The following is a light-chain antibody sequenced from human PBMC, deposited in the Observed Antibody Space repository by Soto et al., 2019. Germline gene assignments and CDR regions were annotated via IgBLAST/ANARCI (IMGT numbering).Light chain of an antibody. CDR1: QAIISW. J-gene: IGKJ4*01. Sequence: DIQMTQSPSSVSASVGDSVTITCRASQAIISWLAWYQQKPGRAPKLLIYSASSLQNGAPSRFTGSGSGTDFTLTITSLQPDDTAIYYCQQARSFPLTFGGGTKVEIK. V-gene: IGKV1-12*01. CDR2: SAS. CDR3: QQARSFPLT.